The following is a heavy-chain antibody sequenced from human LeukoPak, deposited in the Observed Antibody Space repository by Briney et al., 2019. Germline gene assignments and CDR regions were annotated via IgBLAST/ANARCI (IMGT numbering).Heavy chain of an antibody. D-gene: IGHD6-13*01. CDR2: ISPNSGGT. V-gene: IGHV1-2*02. J-gene: IGHJ6*02. CDR1: GYTFTDYY. Sequence: ASVKVSCTASGYTFTDYYIHWVRQAPGQGLEWMGWISPNSGGTRYGQKFKGRVTLTRDTSISTAYMELTRLPSDDTAVYYCARDRISAAGILFYYCYAMDVWGQGTTVTVSS. CDR3: ARDRISAAGILFYYCYAMDV.